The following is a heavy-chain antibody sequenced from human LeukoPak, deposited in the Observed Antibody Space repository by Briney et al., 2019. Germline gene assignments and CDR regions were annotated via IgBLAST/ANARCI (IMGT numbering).Heavy chain of an antibody. CDR1: GYSFTSYY. Sequence: GASVKVSCKASGYSFTSYYLHWVRQAPGQGLEWMGIINPSGGSTSYAQKFQGRVTMTRDTSTSTVYMELSSLRSEDTAVYYCARGPAPQLGYCSGGSCFPYVDTAMVFDYWGQGTLVTVSS. CDR3: ARGPAPQLGYCSGGSCFPYVDTAMVFDY. CDR2: INPSGGST. D-gene: IGHD2-15*01. J-gene: IGHJ4*02. V-gene: IGHV1-46*01.